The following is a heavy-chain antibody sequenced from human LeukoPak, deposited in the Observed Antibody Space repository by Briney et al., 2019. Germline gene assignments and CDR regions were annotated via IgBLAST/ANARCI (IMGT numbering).Heavy chain of an antibody. CDR1: GGTFSSYA. Sequence: SVKVSCKASGGTFSSYAISWVRQAPGQGLEWMGRIIPILGIANYAQKFQGRVTITADKSTSTAYTELSSLRSEDTAVYYCARAVCSSTSCYSAFDIWGQGTMVTVSS. CDR3: ARAVCSSTSCYSAFDI. D-gene: IGHD2-2*01. J-gene: IGHJ3*02. V-gene: IGHV1-69*04. CDR2: IIPILGIA.